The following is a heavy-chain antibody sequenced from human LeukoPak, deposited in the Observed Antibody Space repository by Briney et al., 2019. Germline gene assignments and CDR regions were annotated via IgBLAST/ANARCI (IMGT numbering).Heavy chain of an antibody. CDR1: GYTFTSYG. Sequence: ASVKVSCKASGYTFTSYGISWVRQAPGQGLEWMGWISAYSGNTNYPQKLQGRVTMTTDTSTSTAYMELRSLRSDDTAVYYCARDSPYCSSASCYLQTYYYYYMDVWGKGTTVTVSS. J-gene: IGHJ6*03. V-gene: IGHV1-18*01. CDR2: ISAYSGNT. CDR3: ARDSPYCSSASCYLQTYYYYYMDV. D-gene: IGHD2-2*01.